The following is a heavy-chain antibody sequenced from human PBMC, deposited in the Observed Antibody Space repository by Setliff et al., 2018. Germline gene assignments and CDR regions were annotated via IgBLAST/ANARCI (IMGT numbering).Heavy chain of an antibody. Sequence: SETLSLTCTVSGDSLSSGSYFWTWIRQPAGKGLEWIGRVYKSGTTYYNPSLKSQVTISVDTSKNQFSLRMTSVSAADTAVYYCARESAGDESVRHLYYTDVWGRGTTVTV. V-gene: IGHV4-61*02. CDR3: ARESAGDESVRHLYYTDV. CDR2: VYKSGTT. D-gene: IGHD1-1*01. J-gene: IGHJ6*03. CDR1: GDSLSSGSYF.